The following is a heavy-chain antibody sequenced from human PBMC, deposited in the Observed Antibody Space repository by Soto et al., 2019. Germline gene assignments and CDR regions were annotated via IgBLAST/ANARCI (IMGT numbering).Heavy chain of an antibody. CDR1: GWSFSGYY. D-gene: IGHD6-13*01. CDR3: ASWYSNSWYYDY. V-gene: IGHV4-34*01. CDR2: INHSGST. Sequence: SETLSLTCAVYGWSFSGYYWSWIRQPPGKGLEWIGEINHSGSTNYNPSLKSRVTISVDTSKNQFSLKLSSVTAADTAVYYCASWYSNSWYYDYWGQGTLVTVSS. J-gene: IGHJ4*02.